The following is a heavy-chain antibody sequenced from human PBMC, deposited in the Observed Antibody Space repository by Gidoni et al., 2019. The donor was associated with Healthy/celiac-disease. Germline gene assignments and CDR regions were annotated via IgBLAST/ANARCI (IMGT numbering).Heavy chain of an antibody. V-gene: IGHV1-18*01. J-gene: IGHJ5*02. CDR2: NSAYNGNT. CDR1: GYTFTSYG. CDR3: ARRIVVVPAAICWFDP. D-gene: IGHD2-2*02. Sequence: QVQLVQSGAEVTKPGASVTVSCNASGYTFTSYGISWVRQAPGQGLEWMGWNSAYNGNTNYAQKLQGRVTMTTDTSTSTAYMELRSLRSDDTAVYYCARRIVVVPAAICWFDPWGQGTLVTVSS.